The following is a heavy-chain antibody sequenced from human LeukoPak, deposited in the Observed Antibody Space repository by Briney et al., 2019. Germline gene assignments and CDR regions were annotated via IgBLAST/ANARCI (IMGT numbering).Heavy chain of an antibody. CDR1: GFTFRNYW. CDR2: TKPDGSAE. CDR3: ARDGGLNTTFDY. D-gene: IGHD2-15*01. V-gene: IGHV3-7*01. Sequence: GGSLRLSCAASGFTFRNYWMGWVRQAPGKGLEWVANTKPDGSAEYYADSVRGRFTTSRDNANNLLYLQMNRLRAEDTAVYYCARDGGLNTTFDYWGQGTLVTVPS. J-gene: IGHJ4*02.